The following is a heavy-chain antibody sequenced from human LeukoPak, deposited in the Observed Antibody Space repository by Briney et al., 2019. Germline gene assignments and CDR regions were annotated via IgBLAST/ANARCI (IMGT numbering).Heavy chain of an antibody. CDR2: MNPNSGNT. CDR3: ARDTGYDSSSWPFYYYYYMDV. CDR1: GGTLSSYD. D-gene: IGHD6-13*01. J-gene: IGHJ6*03. V-gene: IGHV1-8*02. Sequence: ASVKVSCKASGGTLSSYDISWVRQAPGQGLEWMGWMNPNSGNTGYAQKFQGRVTMTRNTSISTAYMELSSLRSEDTAVYYCARDTGYDSSSWPFYYYYYMDVWGKGTTVTVS.